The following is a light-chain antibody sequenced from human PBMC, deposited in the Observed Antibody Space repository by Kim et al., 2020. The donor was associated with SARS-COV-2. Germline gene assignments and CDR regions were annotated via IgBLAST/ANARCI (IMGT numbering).Light chain of an antibody. CDR2: DVN. CDR3: SSYTTTSIYM. CDR1: SSDVGGYNS. J-gene: IGLJ3*02. V-gene: IGLV2-14*03. Sequence: QSALTQPSSVSGSPGQSVTISCTGTSSDVGGYNSVSWYQQHPGKAPKLMIYDVNRRPSGVSNRFSGSRSGSTASLTICVLQAEDEADYYCSSYTTTSIYMFGGGTQLTVL.